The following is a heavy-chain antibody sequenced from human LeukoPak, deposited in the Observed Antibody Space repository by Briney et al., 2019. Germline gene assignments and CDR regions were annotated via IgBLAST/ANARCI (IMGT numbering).Heavy chain of an antibody. J-gene: IGHJ3*02. CDR2: MNPNSGNT. CDR3: ARDGQFRSFDWLLHDAFDI. D-gene: IGHD3-9*01. CDR1: GYTFTSYE. V-gene: IGHV1-8*01. Sequence: ASVKVSCKASGYTFTSYEINWVRQATGQGLEWMGWMNPNSGNTGYAQKLHGRVTMTTDTSTSTAYMELRSLRSDDTAVYYCARDGQFRSFDWLLHDAFDIWGQGTMVTVSS.